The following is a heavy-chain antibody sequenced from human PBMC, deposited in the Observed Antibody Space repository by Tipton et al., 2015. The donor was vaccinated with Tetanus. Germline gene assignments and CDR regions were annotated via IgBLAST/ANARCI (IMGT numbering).Heavy chain of an antibody. J-gene: IGHJ4*02. CDR2: LSDDGRHG. Sequence: SLRLSCAASGFTFSSYTMSWVRQAPGRGLEWLAMLSDDGRHGSYAESVKGRFTISRDNTQNSVYLQMDSLRVEDTAVYYCARDGFYYGSGSYYRAFWGQGTLVTVSP. V-gene: IGHV3-30*04. D-gene: IGHD3-10*01. CDR1: GFTFSSYT. CDR3: ARDGFYYGSGSYYRAF.